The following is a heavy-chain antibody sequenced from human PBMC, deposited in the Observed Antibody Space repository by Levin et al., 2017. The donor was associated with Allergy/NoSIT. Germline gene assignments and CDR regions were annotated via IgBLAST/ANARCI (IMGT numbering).Heavy chain of an antibody. CDR1: GGTFSSYA. V-gene: IGHV1-69*13. J-gene: IGHJ3*02. CDR3: SRGSYSSTPAAFEI. D-gene: IGHD6-13*01. Sequence: ASVKVSCKASGGTFSSYAISWVRQAPGQGLEWMGGIIPIFGTANYAQKFQGRVTITADESTSTAYMELSSLRSEDTAVYYCSRGSYSSTPAAFEIWGQGTMVTVSS. CDR2: IIPIFGTA.